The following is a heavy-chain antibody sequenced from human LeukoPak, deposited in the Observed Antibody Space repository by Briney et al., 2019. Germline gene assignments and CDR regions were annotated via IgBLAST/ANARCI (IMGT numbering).Heavy chain of an antibody. CDR1: GFTFSSYG. CDR2: ISYDGSNK. J-gene: IGHJ4*02. CDR3: AKVLGPYYGSGSYQGFDY. D-gene: IGHD3-10*01. V-gene: IGHV3-30*18. Sequence: QPGRSLRLSCAASGFTFSSYGMHWVRQAPGKGLEWVAVISYDGSNKYYADSVKGRFTISRDNSKNTLYLQMNSLRAEDTAVYYCAKVLGPYYGSGSYQGFDYWGQGTLVTVSS.